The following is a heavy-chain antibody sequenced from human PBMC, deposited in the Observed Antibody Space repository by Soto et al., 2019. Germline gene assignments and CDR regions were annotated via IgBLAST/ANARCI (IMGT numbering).Heavy chain of an antibody. CDR1: GGSISSSRYY. CDR3: ARHYCSSTSCYDRGAFDI. Sequence: SETLSLTCTVSGGSISSSRYYWGWIRQPPGKGLEWIGSIYYSGSTYYNPSLKSRVTISVDTSKNQFSLKLSSVTAADTAVYYCARHYCSSTSCYDRGAFDIWGQGTMVTVSS. CDR2: IYYSGST. J-gene: IGHJ3*02. D-gene: IGHD2-2*01. V-gene: IGHV4-39*01.